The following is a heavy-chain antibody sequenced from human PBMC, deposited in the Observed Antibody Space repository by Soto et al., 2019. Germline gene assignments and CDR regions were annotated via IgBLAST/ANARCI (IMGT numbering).Heavy chain of an antibody. CDR1: GGTFSSYA. CDR3: ARDRGEGRECRGGSGYARWFDP. J-gene: IGHJ5*02. CDR2: IIPIFGTA. D-gene: IGHD2-15*01. Sequence: QVQLVQSGAEVKKPGSSVKVSCKASGGTFSSYAISWVRQAPGQGLEWMGGIIPIFGTANYAQKFQGRVTSTADESRSKANMEPSSLRAEETAVYYCARDRGEGRECRGGSGYARWFDPWGQGTLVTVSS. V-gene: IGHV1-69*01.